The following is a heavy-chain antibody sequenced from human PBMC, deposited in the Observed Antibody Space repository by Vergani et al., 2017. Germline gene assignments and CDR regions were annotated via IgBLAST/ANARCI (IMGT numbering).Heavy chain of an antibody. CDR1: GGSISSYY. CDR3: ARVRRSGGFGDYILIDY. Sequence: QVQLQESGPGLVKPSETLSLTCTVSGGSISSYYWSWIRQPPGKGLEWIGYIYYSGSTNYNPSLKSRVTISVDTSKNQFSLKLSSVTAADTAVYYCARVRRSGGFGDYILIDYWGQGTLVTVSS. V-gene: IGHV4-59*01. J-gene: IGHJ4*02. D-gene: IGHD3-10*01. CDR2: IYYSGST.